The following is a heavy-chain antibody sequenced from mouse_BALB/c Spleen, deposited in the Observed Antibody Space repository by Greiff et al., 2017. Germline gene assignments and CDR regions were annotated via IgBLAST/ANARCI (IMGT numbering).Heavy chain of an antibody. CDR3: ARDYGSSYLYYFDY. CDR1: GFTFSSFG. V-gene: IGHV5-17*02. CDR2: ISSGSSTI. J-gene: IGHJ2*01. Sequence: EVMLVESGGGLVQPGGSRKLSCAASGFTFSSFGMHWVRQAPEKGLEWVAYISSGSSTIYYADTVKGRFTISRDNPKNTLFLQMTSLRSEDTAMYYCARDYGSSYLYYFDYWGQGTTLTVSS. D-gene: IGHD1-1*01.